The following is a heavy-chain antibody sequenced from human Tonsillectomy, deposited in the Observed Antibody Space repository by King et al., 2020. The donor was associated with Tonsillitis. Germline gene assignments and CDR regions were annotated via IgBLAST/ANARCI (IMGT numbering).Heavy chain of an antibody. D-gene: IGHD3-10*01. V-gene: IGHV3-30*04. J-gene: IGHJ4*02. CDR2: ISYDGGNK. Sequence: VQLVESGGGVVQPGRSLRLSCAASGFSLSNYAMHWVRQAPGKGLEWVAVISYDGGNKYFADSVKGRFTISRANSKNTLYLQMNSLRAEDTAVYYCARDRYYYGSGSLMGPDYWGQGTLVTVSS. CDR1: GFSLSNYA. CDR3: ARDRYYYGSGSLMGPDY.